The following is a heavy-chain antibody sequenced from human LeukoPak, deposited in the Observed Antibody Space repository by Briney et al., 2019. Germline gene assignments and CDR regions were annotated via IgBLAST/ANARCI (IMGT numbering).Heavy chain of an antibody. V-gene: IGHV3-74*01. D-gene: IGHD6-6*01. CDR2: IDSDGSRT. CDR3: ARGGSTAAHL. J-gene: IGHJ6*02. Sequence: GGSLRLSCEASGSTFSDYWMHWVRKAPGKGLVWVSRIDSDGSRTSYADPVKGRFTISRDNAKNTVYLQMNSLRAEDTAVYYCARGGSTAAHLWGQGTTVTVSS. CDR1: GSTFSDYW.